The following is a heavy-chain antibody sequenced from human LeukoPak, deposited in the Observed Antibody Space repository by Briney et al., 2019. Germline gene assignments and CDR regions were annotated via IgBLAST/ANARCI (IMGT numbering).Heavy chain of an antibody. Sequence: AGGSLRLSRAASGFTFNNYGMHWVRQAPGKGLEWVAVISYDGRNKHYPDSVKGRFTISRDISTDTLWLQMDSLRTEDTAVYYCAKGPLRGTAAAIDYWGQGALVTVSS. CDR3: AKGPLRGTAAAIDY. J-gene: IGHJ4*02. D-gene: IGHD2-2*01. CDR2: ISYDGRNK. V-gene: IGHV3-30*18. CDR1: GFTFNNYG.